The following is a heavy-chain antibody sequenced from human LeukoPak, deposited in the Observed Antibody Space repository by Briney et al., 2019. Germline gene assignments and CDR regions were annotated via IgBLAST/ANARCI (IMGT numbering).Heavy chain of an antibody. J-gene: IGHJ5*02. CDR3: ARVGPLYSYGPNWFDP. CDR2: ISAYNGNT. V-gene: IGHV1-18*01. Sequence: ASVKVSCKASGYTFTSYGISWVRQAPGQGLEWTGWISAYNGNTNYAQKLQGRVTMTTDTSTSTAYMELRSLRSDDTAVYYCARVGPLYSYGPNWFDPWGQGTLVTVSS. D-gene: IGHD5-18*01. CDR1: GYTFTSYG.